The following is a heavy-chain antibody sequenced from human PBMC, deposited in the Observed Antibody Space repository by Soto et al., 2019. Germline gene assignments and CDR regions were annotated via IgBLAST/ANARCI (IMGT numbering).Heavy chain of an antibody. CDR1: GFTFSNYA. CDR3: ASRSSGWYFDY. J-gene: IGHJ4*02. D-gene: IGHD6-19*01. V-gene: IGHV3-23*01. Sequence: EVQLLESGGGLVQPGGSLRLSCAASGFTFSNYAMNWVRQAPGKGLEWVSVIIGSGGSTYYADSVKGRFTISRDNSKNTLYLQMNSLRAEDTAVYYCASRSSGWYFDYWGQGTLVTVSS. CDR2: IIGSGGST.